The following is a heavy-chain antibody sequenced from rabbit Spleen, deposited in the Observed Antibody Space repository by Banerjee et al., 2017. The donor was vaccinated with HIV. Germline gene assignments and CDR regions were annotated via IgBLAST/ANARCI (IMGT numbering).Heavy chain of an antibody. CDR3: GRRAGASDAGYDTFNL. CDR2: IGTRNGKN. V-gene: IGHV1S40*01. Sequence: QSLEESGGGLVKPEGSLILTCKASGIDFSSYYYMCWVRQAPGKGLELIACIGTRNGKNYYASWAKGRFTISKASSTTVTLQMTSLTAADTATYFCGRRAGASDAGYDTFNLWGPGTLVTVS. D-gene: IGHD4-2*01. CDR1: GIDFSSYYY. J-gene: IGHJ4*01.